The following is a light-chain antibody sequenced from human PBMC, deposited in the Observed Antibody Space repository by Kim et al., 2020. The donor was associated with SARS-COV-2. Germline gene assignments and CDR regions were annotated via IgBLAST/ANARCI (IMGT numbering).Light chain of an antibody. Sequence: SPGQTARITCSGDTLPKQYAYWYRQKPGQAPVLIIYKDRERPSGIPERFSGSSSGTTVTLTISGVQAEDEADYYCQSADSRGTYVFGTGTKVTVL. CDR3: QSADSRGTYV. CDR1: TLPKQY. V-gene: IGLV3-25*03. J-gene: IGLJ1*01. CDR2: KDR.